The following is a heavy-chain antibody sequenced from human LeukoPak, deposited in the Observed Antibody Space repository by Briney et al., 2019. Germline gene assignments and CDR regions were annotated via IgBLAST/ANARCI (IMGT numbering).Heavy chain of an antibody. CDR3: ARDDAAVAALGAFDI. J-gene: IGHJ3*02. CDR2: IYHSGST. D-gene: IGHD6-19*01. V-gene: IGHV4-38-2*02. Sequence: PSETLSLTCTVSGYSISSGYYWGWIRQPPGKGLEWIGSIYHSGSTYYNPSLKSRVTISVDTSKNQFSLKLSSMTAADTAVYYCARDDAAVAALGAFDIWGQGTMVTVSS. CDR1: GYSISSGYY.